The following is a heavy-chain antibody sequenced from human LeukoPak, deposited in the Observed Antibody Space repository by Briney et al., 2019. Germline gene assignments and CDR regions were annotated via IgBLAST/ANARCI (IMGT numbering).Heavy chain of an antibody. Sequence: GGSLRLSCAASGFTFSSSCMTWVRQAPGKGLEWVANIKRDGKDKFYRDSVKGRFTISRDNAKNSLFLQMNSLRAEDTAVYYCARLPAYCSSTSCYYDYWGQGTLVTVSS. V-gene: IGHV3-7*01. J-gene: IGHJ4*02. D-gene: IGHD2-2*01. CDR3: ARLPAYCSSTSCYYDY. CDR2: IKRDGKDK. CDR1: GFTFSSSC.